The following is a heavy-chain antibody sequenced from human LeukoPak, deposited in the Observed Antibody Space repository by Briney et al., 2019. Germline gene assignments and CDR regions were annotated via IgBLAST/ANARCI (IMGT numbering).Heavy chain of an antibody. CDR2: LSFDGAHR. CDR3: VRARAGGLDY. CDR1: GFTFRHYA. V-gene: IGHV3-30*04. Sequence: GGSLRLSCAASGFTFRHYAVHWVRQAPGRGLEWVAVLSFDGAHRYYAESVKGRFTISKDNSNNTLFLQMDSLRLEDTALYYCVRARAGGLDYWGQGTLVTVSS. J-gene: IGHJ4*02. D-gene: IGHD3-16*01.